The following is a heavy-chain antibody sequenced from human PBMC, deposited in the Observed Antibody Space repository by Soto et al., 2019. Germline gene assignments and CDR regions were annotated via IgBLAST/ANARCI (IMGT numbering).Heavy chain of an antibody. D-gene: IGHD4-4*01. V-gene: IGHV1-2*04. CDR3: AREGGLYSNYVSGELRYGMDV. Sequence: GASVKVSCKASGYTFTGYYMHWVRQAPGQGLEWMGWINPNSGGTNYAQKFQGWVTMTRDTSISTAYMELSRLRSDDTAVYYCAREGGLYSNYVSGELRYGMDVWGQGTTVTVSS. CDR2: INPNSGGT. J-gene: IGHJ6*02. CDR1: GYTFTGYY.